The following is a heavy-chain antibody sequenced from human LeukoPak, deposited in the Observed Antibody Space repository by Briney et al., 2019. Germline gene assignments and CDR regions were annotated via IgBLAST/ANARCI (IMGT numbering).Heavy chain of an antibody. D-gene: IGHD3-16*02. CDR1: GFTFSSYA. V-gene: IGHV3-23*01. J-gene: IGHJ5*02. CDR3: AKSHRLGELSLYL. CDR2: ISGSGGST. Sequence: GGSLRLSCAASGFTFSSYAMSWVRQAPGKGLEWVSAISGSGGSTCYADSVKGRFTISRDNSKNTLYLQMNSLRAEDTAVYYCAKSHRLGELSLYLWGQGTLVTVSS.